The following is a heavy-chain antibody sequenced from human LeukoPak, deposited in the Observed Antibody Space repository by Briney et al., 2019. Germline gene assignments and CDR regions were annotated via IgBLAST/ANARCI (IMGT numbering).Heavy chain of an antibody. CDR2: TSFDGSIQ. CDR3: AAGPADNSYDNY. J-gene: IGHJ4*02. Sequence: GGSLRLSCAASGFTFSRYALHWVRQAPGKGLEWVALTSFDGSIQSYADSVKGRFTIFRDNAKNTLYLQMSSLRVEDTAVYYCAAGPADNSYDNYWGQGTLVTVSS. CDR1: GFTFSRYA. D-gene: IGHD5-18*01. V-gene: IGHV3-30-3*01.